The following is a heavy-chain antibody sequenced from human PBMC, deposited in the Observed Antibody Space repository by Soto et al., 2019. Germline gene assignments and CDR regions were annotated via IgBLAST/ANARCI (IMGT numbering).Heavy chain of an antibody. Sequence: SETLSLTCAVYGGSFSGYYWSWIRQPPGKGLEWIGEINHSGSTNYNPSLKSRVTISVDTSKNQFSLKLSSVTAADTAVYYCATPNNTSPLDYWGQGTLVTVSS. CDR2: INHSGST. J-gene: IGHJ4*02. CDR3: ATPNNTSPLDY. V-gene: IGHV4-34*01. D-gene: IGHD1-26*01. CDR1: GGSFSGYY.